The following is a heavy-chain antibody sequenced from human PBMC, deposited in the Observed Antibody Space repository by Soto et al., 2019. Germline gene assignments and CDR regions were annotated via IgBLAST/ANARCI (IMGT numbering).Heavy chain of an antibody. CDR2: IFPEDSDT. CDR1: GFSFKSYW. Sequence: SGESLKISCKASGFSFKSYWIAWVRQMPGKGLEWMGVIFPEDSDTRYSPSFQGQVTISADKSISTAYLQWSSLKASDTAIYYCARHGFYGDYSSNYFDPWGQGTLVTVSS. J-gene: IGHJ5*02. D-gene: IGHD4-17*01. CDR3: ARHGFYGDYSSNYFDP. V-gene: IGHV5-51*01.